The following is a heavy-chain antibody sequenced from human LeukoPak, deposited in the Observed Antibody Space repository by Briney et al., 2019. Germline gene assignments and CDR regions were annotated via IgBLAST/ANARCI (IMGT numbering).Heavy chain of an antibody. CDR1: GFTFRSYE. V-gene: IGHV3-48*03. CDR3: AKHTD. Sequence: PGGSLRLSCAASGFTFRSYEMNWVRQVPGKGLEWVSYISSSGSTIYYADSVKGRFTISRDNAKNSLFLQMNSLRAEDVAVYYCAKHTDWGQGTLVTVSS. CDR2: ISSSGSTI. D-gene: IGHD5-18*01. J-gene: IGHJ4*02.